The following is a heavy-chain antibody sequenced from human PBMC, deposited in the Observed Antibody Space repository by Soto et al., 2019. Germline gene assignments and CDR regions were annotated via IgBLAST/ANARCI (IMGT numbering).Heavy chain of an antibody. J-gene: IGHJ6*02. CDR2: INPSGGST. CDR1: GYTFTSYY. CDR3: ARDMSGGYDYSALGYYYYYGMDV. D-gene: IGHD5-12*01. Sequence: ASVKVSCKASGYTFTSYYMHWVRQAPGQGLEWMGIINPSGGSTSYAQKFQGRVTMTRDTSTSTVYMELSSLRSEDTAVYYCARDMSGGYDYSALGYYYYYGMDVWGQGTTVTVSS. V-gene: IGHV1-46*01.